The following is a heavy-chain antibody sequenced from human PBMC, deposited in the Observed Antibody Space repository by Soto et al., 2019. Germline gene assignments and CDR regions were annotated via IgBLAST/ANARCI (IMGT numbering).Heavy chain of an antibody. CDR3: ARGSSPVDFDY. J-gene: IGHJ4*02. D-gene: IGHD6-13*01. CDR2: INTYNGNT. CDR1: GYXFTNYX. V-gene: IGHV1-18*01. Sequence: QVHLVQSGGEVKKPGASVKVSCXXSGYXFTNYXVNWXXQAPGQGLEWMGWINTYNGNTNYAQRLQGRVTLTTDTSTRTAYMELRSLTSDDTAVYYCARGSSPVDFDYWGQGTLVTVSS.